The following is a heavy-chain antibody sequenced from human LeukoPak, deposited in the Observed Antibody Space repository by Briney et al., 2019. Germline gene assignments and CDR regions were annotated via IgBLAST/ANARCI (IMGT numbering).Heavy chain of an antibody. CDR3: ARGIAAAGTNRDY. CDR2: ISSSSSYI. D-gene: IGHD6-13*01. CDR1: GFTFSSYA. Sequence: GGSLRLSCAASGFTFSSYAMNWVRQAPGKGLEWVSSISSSSSYIYYADSVKGRFTISRDKAKNSLYLQMNSLRAEDTAVYYCARGIAAAGTNRDYWGQGTLVTVSS. J-gene: IGHJ4*02. V-gene: IGHV3-21*01.